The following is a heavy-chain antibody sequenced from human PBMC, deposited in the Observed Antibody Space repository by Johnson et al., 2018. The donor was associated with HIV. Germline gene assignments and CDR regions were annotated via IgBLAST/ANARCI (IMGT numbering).Heavy chain of an antibody. D-gene: IGHD5-12*01. Sequence: QVQLVESGGGLVKPGGSLRLSCAASGFTFSDYYMSWIRQAPGKGLAWVSYISKSGSTIYYVDSVKGRSTLARDNTKNALYRQMNSLRAEDTAVHYCASAESGYDAFDIWGQGTMVTVSS. V-gene: IGHV3-11*04. CDR2: ISKSGSTI. CDR1: GFTFSDYY. J-gene: IGHJ3*02. CDR3: ASAESGYDAFDI.